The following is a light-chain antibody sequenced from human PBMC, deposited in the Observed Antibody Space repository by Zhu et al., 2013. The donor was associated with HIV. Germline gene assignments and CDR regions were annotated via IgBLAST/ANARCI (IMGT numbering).Light chain of an antibody. CDR2: GAS. V-gene: IGKV1-12*01. CDR3: QQAHSYPLT. CDR1: RDVRSW. J-gene: IGKJ4*01. Sequence: DIRMTQSPSFVSASVGDRVVITCRASRDVRSWVAWYQLKPGAAPRLLISGASVLRSGVPSRFSGRGIETIFLFTIENLQPEDSATYYCQQAHSYPLTFGGGTKVQIK.